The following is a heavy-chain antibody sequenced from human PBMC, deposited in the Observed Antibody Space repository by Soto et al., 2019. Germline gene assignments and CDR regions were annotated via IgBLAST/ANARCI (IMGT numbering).Heavy chain of an antibody. Sequence: GGSLRLSCAASGFTFSSHWMHWVRQAPGKGLVWVSRINGDGSSTSYADSVKGRFTISRGNAKNMLYLQVNSLRADDTAVYYCAGSPGLSRISGTTLGAWGQGTLVTVSS. J-gene: IGHJ5*01. D-gene: IGHD1-7*01. CDR1: GFTFSSHW. CDR2: INGDGSST. CDR3: AGSPGLSRISGTTLGA. V-gene: IGHV3-74*01.